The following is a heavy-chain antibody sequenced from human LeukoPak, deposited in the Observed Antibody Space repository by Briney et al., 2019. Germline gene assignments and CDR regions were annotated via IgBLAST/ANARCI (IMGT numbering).Heavy chain of an antibody. J-gene: IGHJ5*02. D-gene: IGHD3-10*01. CDR2: IYYSGST. CDR3: AIHHGLIEFGELPPLFDP. V-gene: IGHV4-59*08. CDR1: GGSISSYY. Sequence: SETLSLTCTVSGGSISSYYWSWIRQPPGKGLEWIGYIYYSGSTNYNPSLKSRVTISVETSKNQFSLKLSSVTAADTAVYYCAIHHGLIEFGELPPLFDPWGQGTLVTVSS.